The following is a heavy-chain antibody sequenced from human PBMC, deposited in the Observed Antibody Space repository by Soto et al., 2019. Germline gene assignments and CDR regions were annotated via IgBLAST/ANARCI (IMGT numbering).Heavy chain of an antibody. D-gene: IGHD3-10*01. CDR1: GGSISSDY. CDR2: IHSGST. CDR3: ARHDGSRSTDY. V-gene: IGHV4-59*08. Sequence: QVQLQESGPGLVKPSGTLSLTCTVSGGSISSDYWNWIRQPPGKGLEWIGYIHSGSTTYSASLRSRATISADTPKNQLSLKLRSVTAADTAVYFCARHDGSRSTDYWGQGTLVTVSS. J-gene: IGHJ4*02.